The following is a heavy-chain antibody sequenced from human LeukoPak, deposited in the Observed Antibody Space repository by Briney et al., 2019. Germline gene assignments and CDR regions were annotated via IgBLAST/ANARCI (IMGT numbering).Heavy chain of an antibody. CDR1: GFTFSSYW. D-gene: IGHD3-10*01. Sequence: GGSLRLSCAASGFTFSSYWMTWVRQTPGKGLEWVANIKQDGSEKYYVDSVKGRFTISRDNAKNSLYLQMNSLRAEDTAVYYCARDLRFGELLYSSPAPFDYWGQGTLVTVSS. CDR2: IKQDGSEK. J-gene: IGHJ4*02. CDR3: ARDLRFGELLYSSPAPFDY. V-gene: IGHV3-7*01.